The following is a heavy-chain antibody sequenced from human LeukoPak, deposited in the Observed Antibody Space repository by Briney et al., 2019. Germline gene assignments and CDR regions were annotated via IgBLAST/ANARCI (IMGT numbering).Heavy chain of an antibody. Sequence: GASVKVSCKASGYTFRGHYIHWLRQAPGQGLEWMGRINPKNGDTNYAQKFQGRVTMTRDTSINTAYMELSRLRSDDTAVYYCARDRSPAPGRSYGRGHFDYWGQGTLVTVSS. CDR3: ARDRSPAPGRSYGRGHFDY. CDR2: INPKNGDT. CDR1: GYTFRGHY. D-gene: IGHD5-18*01. J-gene: IGHJ4*02. V-gene: IGHV1-2*06.